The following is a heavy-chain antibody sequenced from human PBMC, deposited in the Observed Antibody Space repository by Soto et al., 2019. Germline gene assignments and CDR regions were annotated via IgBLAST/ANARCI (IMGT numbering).Heavy chain of an antibody. CDR2: ISDHGASR. V-gene: IGHV3-48*03. CDR1: GVSFSSFA. CDR3: ARENSVQAWLHHFDH. D-gene: IGHD5-18*01. Sequence: GGSLRLSCEASGVSFSSFAMTWVRQAPGRGLEWVSYISDHGASRYYADSLTGRFTISRDNAKNSLSLQRNNLRAEDTAVYYCARENSVQAWLHHFDHWGLGTLVTAPQ. J-gene: IGHJ4*02.